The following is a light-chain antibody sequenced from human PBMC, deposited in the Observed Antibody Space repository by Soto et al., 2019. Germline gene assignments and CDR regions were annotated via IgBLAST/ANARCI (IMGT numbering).Light chain of an antibody. V-gene: IGLV2-14*01. CDR3: SSYTSSSTLVV. Sequence: QSALTQPASVSGSPGQSITISCTGTSSDVGGYNYVSWYQQHPGKAPKLMLYDVSNRPSGVSNRFAGSKSGNTASLTISGLQAEDEADYYCSSYTSSSTLVVFGGGPKRTVL. CDR1: SSDVGGYNY. CDR2: DVS. J-gene: IGLJ2*01.